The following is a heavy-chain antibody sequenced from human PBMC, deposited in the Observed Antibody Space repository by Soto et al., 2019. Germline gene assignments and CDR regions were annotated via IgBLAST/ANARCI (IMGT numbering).Heavy chain of an antibody. CDR1: GGSISSYY. CDR3: ARTPYSGYLWFDP. D-gene: IGHD3-22*01. J-gene: IGHJ5*02. CDR2: IYYSGST. Sequence: QVQLQESGPGLVKPSETLSLTCTVSGGSISSYYWSWIRQPPGKGLEWIGYIYYSGSTNYNRSLKSRVTISLDTSKNQFSLKLSSVTAADTAVYYCARTPYSGYLWFDPWGQGTLVTVSS. V-gene: IGHV4-59*01.